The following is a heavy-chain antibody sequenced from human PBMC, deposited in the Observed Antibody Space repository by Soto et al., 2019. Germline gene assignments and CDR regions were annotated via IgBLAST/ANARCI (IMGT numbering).Heavy chain of an antibody. CDR3: ARDAAMFGLNWFDP. CDR2: INPNSGGT. J-gene: IGHJ5*02. Sequence: GASVKVSCKASGYTFTGYYMHWVRQAPGQGLEWMGWINPNSGGTNYAQKFQGWVTMTRDTSISTAYMELSRLRSDDTAVYYCARDAAMFGLNWFDPWGHGTLVTVSS. D-gene: IGHD3-3*01. CDR1: GYTFTGYY. V-gene: IGHV1-2*04.